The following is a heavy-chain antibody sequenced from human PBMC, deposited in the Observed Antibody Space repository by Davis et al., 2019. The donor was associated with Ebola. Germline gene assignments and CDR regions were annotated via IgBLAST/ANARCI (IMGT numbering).Heavy chain of an antibody. CDR1: GGSISSYY. CDR3: AGNDDHADY. V-gene: IGHV4-59*01. J-gene: IGHJ4*02. Sequence: PGGSLRLSCTVSGGSISSYYWSWIRQPPGKGLEWIGYIYYSGSTNYNPSLKSRVTISVDTSKNQFSLKLSSVTAADTAVYYCAGNDDHADYWGQGTLVTVSS. D-gene: IGHD3-16*01. CDR2: IYYSGST.